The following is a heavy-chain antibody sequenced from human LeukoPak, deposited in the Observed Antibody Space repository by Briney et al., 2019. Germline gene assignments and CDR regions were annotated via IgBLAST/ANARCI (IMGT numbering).Heavy chain of an antibody. CDR2: IYPGDSDT. CDR1: GYSFTNYW. CDR3: ARAPTSVSNPYYFDD. D-gene: IGHD4-11*01. Sequence: GESLKISCKGSGYSFTNYWIGWVRQMPGKGLEWMGIIYPGDSDTRYSPSFQGQVTISADKSITTAYLQWSSLKASDTAMYYCARAPTSVSNPYYFDDWGQGALVTVSS. V-gene: IGHV5-51*01. J-gene: IGHJ4*02.